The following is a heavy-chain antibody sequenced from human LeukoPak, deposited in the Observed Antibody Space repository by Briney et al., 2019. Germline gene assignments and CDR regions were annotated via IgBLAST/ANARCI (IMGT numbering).Heavy chain of an antibody. Sequence: GRSLRLSCAASGFIFSKFGMHWVRQAPGKGLEWVAVISNDGSKKYYGDSVKGRFTISRDNSKNTLYLQMNSLRAEDTAVYYCARASDAFDIWGQGTMVTVSS. CDR2: ISNDGSKK. CDR3: ARASDAFDI. CDR1: GFIFSKFG. J-gene: IGHJ3*02. V-gene: IGHV3-30*03.